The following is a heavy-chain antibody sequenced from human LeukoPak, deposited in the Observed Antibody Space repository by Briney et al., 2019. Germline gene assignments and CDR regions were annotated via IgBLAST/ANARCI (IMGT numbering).Heavy chain of an antibody. J-gene: IGHJ4*02. Sequence: ASVKVSCKASGYTFTSYGISWVRQAPGQGLEWMGWISAYNGNTNYAQKLQGRVTMTTDTSTSIAYMELRSLRSDDTAVYYCARVKIRGYSYRIDKYYFDYWGQGTLVTVSS. CDR1: GYTFTSYG. D-gene: IGHD5-18*01. CDR2: ISAYNGNT. V-gene: IGHV1-18*01. CDR3: ARVKIRGYSYRIDKYYFDY.